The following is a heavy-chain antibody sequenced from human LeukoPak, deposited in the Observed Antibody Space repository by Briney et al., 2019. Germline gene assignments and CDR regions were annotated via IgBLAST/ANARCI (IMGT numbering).Heavy chain of an antibody. J-gene: IGHJ4*02. CDR2: INHSGST. V-gene: IGHV4-34*01. Sequence: SETLSLTCAVYGGSFSGYYWSWIRQPPGKGLEWIGEINHSGSTNYNPSLKSRVTISVDTSKNQFSLKLSSVTAADTAVYYCARYSNGGWEIDYWGQGTLVTVSS. D-gene: IGHD1-1*01. CDR3: ARYSNGGWEIDY. CDR1: GGSFSGYY.